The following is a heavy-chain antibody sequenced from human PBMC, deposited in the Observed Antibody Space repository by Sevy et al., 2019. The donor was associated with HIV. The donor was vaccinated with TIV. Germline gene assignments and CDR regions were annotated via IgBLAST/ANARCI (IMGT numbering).Heavy chain of an antibody. V-gene: IGHV3-20*04. CDR1: GFTFDDYG. CDR3: ARGPDSGSYSPFDY. J-gene: IGHJ4*02. D-gene: IGHD1-26*01. CDR2: INWNGGST. Sequence: GGSLRPSCAASGFTFDDYGMSWVRQAPGKGLEWVSGINWNGGSTGYADSVKGRFTISRDNAKNSLYLQMNSLRAEDTALYYCARGPDSGSYSPFDYWGQGTLVTVSS.